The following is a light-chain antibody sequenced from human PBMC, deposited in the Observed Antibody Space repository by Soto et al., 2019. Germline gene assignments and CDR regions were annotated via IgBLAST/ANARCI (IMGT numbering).Light chain of an antibody. CDR1: QDISNY. V-gene: IGKV1-33*01. Sequence: DIQMTQSPSSLSASVGDRVTITCQASQDISNYLNWYQQKPGKAPKLLIYDASNLETGVPSRFSGSGSGTDFTFTISSLQPEDIATYYCQQYDNLPGSDFGGGTKVDI. J-gene: IGKJ4*01. CDR2: DAS. CDR3: QQYDNLPGSD.